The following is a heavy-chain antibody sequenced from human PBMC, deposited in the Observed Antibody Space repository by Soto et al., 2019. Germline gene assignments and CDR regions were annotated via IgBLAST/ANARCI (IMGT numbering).Heavy chain of an antibody. CDR2: ISYDGSNK. V-gene: IGHV3-30-3*01. CDR3: ARITMVRGVEENWFDP. Sequence: LSCAASGFTFSSYAMHWVRQAPGKGLEWVAVISYDGSNKYYADSVKGRFTISRDNSKNTLYLQMNSLRAEDTAVYYCARITMVRGVEENWFDPWGQGTLVTVYS. CDR1: GFTFSSYA. D-gene: IGHD3-10*01. J-gene: IGHJ5*02.